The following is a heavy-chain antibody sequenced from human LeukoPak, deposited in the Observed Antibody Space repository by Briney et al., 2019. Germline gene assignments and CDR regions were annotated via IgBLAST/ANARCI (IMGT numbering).Heavy chain of an antibody. Sequence: KFQGRVTITRDTSASTAYMELSSLRSEDTAVYYCAKEGGPWHLGNWFDPWGQGTLVTVSS. J-gene: IGHJ5*02. D-gene: IGHD3-3*02. CDR3: AKEGGPWHLGNWFDP. V-gene: IGHV1-3*01.